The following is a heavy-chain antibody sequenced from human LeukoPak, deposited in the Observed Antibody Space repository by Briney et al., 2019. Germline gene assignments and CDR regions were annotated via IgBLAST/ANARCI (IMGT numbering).Heavy chain of an antibody. CDR1: GGSISSYY. CDR2: IYYSGST. Sequence: SETLSLTCTVSGGSISSYYWSWLRQPPGKGLEWIGYIYYSGSTNYNPSLKSRVTISVDTSKNQFSLKLSSVTAADTAVYYCARDSWTAPSGIWGQGTLVTVSS. V-gene: IGHV4-59*01. J-gene: IGHJ4*02. D-gene: IGHD3/OR15-3a*01. CDR3: ARDSWTAPSGI.